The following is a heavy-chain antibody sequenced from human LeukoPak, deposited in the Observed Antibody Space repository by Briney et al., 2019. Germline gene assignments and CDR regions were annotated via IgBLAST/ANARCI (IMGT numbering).Heavy chain of an antibody. CDR1: GGSISSGGYY. CDR2: IYYSGST. J-gene: IGHJ3*02. CDR3: ARDIRSSAFDI. V-gene: IGHV4-31*03. Sequence: SETLSLTCTVSGGSISSGGYYWSWTRQHPGKGLEWIGYIYYSGSTYYNPSLKCRVTISVDTSKNQFSLKLSSVTAADTAVYYCARDIRSSAFDIWGQGTMVTVSS. D-gene: IGHD6-13*01.